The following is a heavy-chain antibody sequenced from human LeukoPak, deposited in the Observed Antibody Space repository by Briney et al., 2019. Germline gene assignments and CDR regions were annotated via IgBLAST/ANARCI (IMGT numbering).Heavy chain of an antibody. D-gene: IGHD6-13*01. CDR1: GGSISSSSYY. J-gene: IGHJ3*02. Sequence: SETLSLTCTVSGGSISSSSYYWGWIRQPPGKGLEWIGSIYYSGSTYYNPSLKSRVTISVDTSKNQFSLKLSSVTAADTAVYYCARDLGDSSSWYRDDAFDIWGQGTMVTVSS. CDR2: IYYSGST. V-gene: IGHV4-39*02. CDR3: ARDLGDSSSWYRDDAFDI.